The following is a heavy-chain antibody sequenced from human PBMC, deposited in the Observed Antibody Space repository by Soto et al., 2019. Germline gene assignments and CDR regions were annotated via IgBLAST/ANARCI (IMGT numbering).Heavy chain of an antibody. Sequence: QVQLVQSGAEVKKPGSSVKVFCKASGDTFSSYAISWVRQAPGQGLEWMGGIIPIFGTANYAQKFQGRVTITADESTSTAYMELSSLRSEDTAVYYCARDGSGYRSRASPMDVWGQGTTVTVSS. CDR2: IIPIFGTA. CDR3: ARDGSGYRSRASPMDV. J-gene: IGHJ6*02. D-gene: IGHD3-22*01. V-gene: IGHV1-69*01. CDR1: GDTFSSYA.